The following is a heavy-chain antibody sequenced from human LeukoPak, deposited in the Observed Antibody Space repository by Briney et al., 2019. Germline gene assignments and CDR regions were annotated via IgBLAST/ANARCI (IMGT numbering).Heavy chain of an antibody. D-gene: IGHD6-19*01. CDR3: ARSQWLNKYWFFDL. CDR2: INGAGTNT. V-gene: IGHV3-23*01. J-gene: IGHJ2*01. Sequence: GGSLTLSCAASGFTFSNYAMTWVRQAPGRRLEWVSTINGAGTNTYSADPVKSRFTISRDDSTRTLYLQMRSLRDEDTAIYYYARSQWLNKYWFFDLWGRGTLITVSS. CDR1: GFTFSNYA.